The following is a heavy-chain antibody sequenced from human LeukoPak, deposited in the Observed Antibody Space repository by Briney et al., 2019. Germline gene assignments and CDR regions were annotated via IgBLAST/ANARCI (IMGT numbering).Heavy chain of an antibody. J-gene: IGHJ4*02. CDR1: GFTFSSYG. CDR3: ARGGGNSVLFYFDY. CDR2: IRYDGSNK. V-gene: IGHV3-30*02. D-gene: IGHD4-23*01. Sequence: GGSLRLSCAASGFTFSSYGMHWVRQAPGKGLEWVAFIRYDGSNKYYADSVKGRFTISRDNSKNTLYLQMNSLRAEDTAVYYCARGGGNSVLFYFDYWGQGTLVTVSS.